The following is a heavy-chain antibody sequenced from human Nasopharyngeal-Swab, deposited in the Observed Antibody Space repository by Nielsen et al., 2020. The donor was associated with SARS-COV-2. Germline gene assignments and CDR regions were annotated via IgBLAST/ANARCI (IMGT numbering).Heavy chain of an antibody. Sequence: GSLRLSCTVSGGSISSYYWSWIRQPPGKGLEWIGYIYYSGSTNYNPSLKSRVTISVDTSKNQFSLKLSSVTAADTAVYYCARGLIAAAGHDYWGQGTLVTVSS. D-gene: IGHD6-13*01. CDR3: ARGLIAAAGHDY. J-gene: IGHJ4*02. V-gene: IGHV4-59*12. CDR1: GGSISSYY. CDR2: IYYSGST.